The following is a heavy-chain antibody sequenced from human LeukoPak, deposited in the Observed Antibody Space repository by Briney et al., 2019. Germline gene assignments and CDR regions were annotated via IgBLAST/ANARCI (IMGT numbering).Heavy chain of an antibody. J-gene: IGHJ4*02. V-gene: IGHV3-7*01. Sequence: GRSLRLSCAASGFRFNTYWMSWVRQAPGKGLEWVANIKQDGNEKYYADSVKSRFTISRDNGKNSLDLQMNSLRADDTAVYYCARDTLGEGEDANYAVYYFDYWGQGTVVTVSS. D-gene: IGHD4/OR15-4a*01. CDR3: ARDTLGEGEDANYAVYYFDY. CDR1: GFRFNTYW. CDR2: IKQDGNEK.